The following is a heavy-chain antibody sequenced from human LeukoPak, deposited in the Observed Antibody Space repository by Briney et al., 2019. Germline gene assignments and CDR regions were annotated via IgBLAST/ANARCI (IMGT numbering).Heavy chain of an antibody. CDR3: ATQGYSYGQPIPDY. CDR2: FDPEDGET. CDR1: GYTLTELS. Sequence: ASVNVSCKVSGYTLTELSMHWVRQAPGKGLEWMGGFDPEDGETIYAQKFQGRVTMTEDTSTDTAYMELSSLRSEDTAVYYCATQGYSYGQPIPDYWGQGTLVTVSS. V-gene: IGHV1-24*01. J-gene: IGHJ4*02. D-gene: IGHD5-18*01.